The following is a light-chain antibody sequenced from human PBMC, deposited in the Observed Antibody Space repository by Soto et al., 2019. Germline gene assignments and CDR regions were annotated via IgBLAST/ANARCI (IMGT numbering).Light chain of an antibody. V-gene: IGLV2-14*01. CDR2: EVR. J-gene: IGLJ1*01. Sequence: QSVLTQPASVSGSPGQSITISCTGSSSDVGAYNYVSWYQQRPGRAPKLMICEVRNRPSGVSNRFSGSKSGNTASLTISGLQAEDEADYYCSSYTSSSILYVFGTGTKLTVL. CDR3: SSYTSSSILYV. CDR1: SSDVGAYNY.